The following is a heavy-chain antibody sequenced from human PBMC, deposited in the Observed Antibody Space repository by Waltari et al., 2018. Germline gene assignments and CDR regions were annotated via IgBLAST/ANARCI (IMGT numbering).Heavy chain of an antibody. D-gene: IGHD2-15*01. CDR3: AREGDMSGSAFDY. CDR1: TFSSYA. CDR2: ISYDGSNK. V-gene: IGHV3-30-3*01. J-gene: IGHJ4*02. Sequence: TFSSYAMHWVRQAPGKGLEWVAVISYDGSNKYYADSVKGRFTISRDNSKNTLYLQMNSLRAEDTAVYYCAREGDMSGSAFDYWGQGTLVTVSS.